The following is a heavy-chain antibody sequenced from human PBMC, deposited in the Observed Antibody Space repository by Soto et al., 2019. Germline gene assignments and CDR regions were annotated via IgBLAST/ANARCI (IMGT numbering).Heavy chain of an antibody. CDR2: ISYGGSNK. V-gene: IGHV3-30*03. CDR1: GFTFSSYG. J-gene: IGHJ5*02. CDR3: AQYICISPSSYRRYNWFDP. D-gene: IGHD2-2*01. Sequence: QVQLVESGGGVVQPGRSLRLSCAASGFTFSSYGMHWVRQAPGKGLEWVAVISYGGSNKYNADSVKGRFTISRDNSNNTLYLQRTHTSGEDTAVSYCAQYICISPSSYRRYNWFDPWGRGTLGTVPS.